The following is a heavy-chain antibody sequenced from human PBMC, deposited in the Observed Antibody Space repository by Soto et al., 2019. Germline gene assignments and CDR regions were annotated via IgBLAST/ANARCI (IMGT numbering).Heavy chain of an antibody. D-gene: IGHD3-3*01. J-gene: IGHJ4*02. Sequence: GGSLRLSCAASGFTVSSYAMSWVRQAPGKGLEWVSAISGSGVCTYYADSVKGRFTISRENSKNTLYLQMNSLRAEDTAVYYCAKLYYDFWSGYYPPPYFDYWGQGTLVTVSS. V-gene: IGHV3-23*01. CDR2: ISGSGVCT. CDR3: AKLYYDFWSGYYPPPYFDY. CDR1: GFTVSSYA.